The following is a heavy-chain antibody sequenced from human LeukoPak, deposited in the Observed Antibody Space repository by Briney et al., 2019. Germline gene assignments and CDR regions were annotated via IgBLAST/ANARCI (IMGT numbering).Heavy chain of an antibody. CDR1: GGSFSGYY. CDR3: ARETYYYDSSGVDY. Sequence: SETLSLTCAVYGGSFSGYYWSWIRQPAGKGLEWIGRIYTSGSTNYNPSLKSRVTMSVDTSKNQFSLKLSSVTAADTAVYYCARETYYYDSSGVDYWGQGTLVTVSS. D-gene: IGHD3-22*01. CDR2: IYTSGST. V-gene: IGHV4-4*07. J-gene: IGHJ4*02.